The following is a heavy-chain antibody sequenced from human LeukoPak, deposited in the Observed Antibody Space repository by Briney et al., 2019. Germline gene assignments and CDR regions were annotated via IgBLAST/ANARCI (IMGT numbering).Heavy chain of an antibody. D-gene: IGHD6-19*01. CDR1: GFTFSSYW. Sequence: GGSLRLSCAASGFTFSSYWMNWARQAPGKGLEWVASINHNGNVNYYVDSVKGRFTISRDNAKNSLYLQMNSLRAEDTAVYYCARGYSSGWYFDYWGQGTLVTVSS. V-gene: IGHV3-7*04. J-gene: IGHJ4*02. CDR2: INHNGNVN. CDR3: ARGYSSGWYFDY.